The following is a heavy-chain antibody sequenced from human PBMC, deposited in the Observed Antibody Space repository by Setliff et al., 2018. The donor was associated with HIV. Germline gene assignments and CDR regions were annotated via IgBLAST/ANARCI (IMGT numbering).Heavy chain of an antibody. D-gene: IGHD3-22*01. CDR1: GYTFTSYG. CDR3: ARDGYFYDSSGHLAYYFDY. J-gene: IGHJ4*02. CDR2: INTYTGSP. Sequence: ASVKVSCKASGYTFTSYGLRWVRQAPGQGLEWMGWINTYTGSPTYAQDFTGRFLFSLDTSISTAYLEISSLKAEDIAAYYCARDGYFYDSSGHLAYYFDYWGQGTLVTVSS. V-gene: IGHV7-4-1*02.